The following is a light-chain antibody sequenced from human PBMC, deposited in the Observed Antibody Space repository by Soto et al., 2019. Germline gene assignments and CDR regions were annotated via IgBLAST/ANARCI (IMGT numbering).Light chain of an antibody. Sequence: EIVMTQSPATLSVSPGERATLSCRASQSVSSNLAWYQQKPGQAPRLLIYGASTRATGIPARFSGSGSGTEFTLTISSLQSEDFSDYYCQQYNNGPPVTFGQGTKLEIK. CDR2: GAS. CDR3: QQYNNGPPVT. V-gene: IGKV3-15*01. CDR1: QSVSSN. J-gene: IGKJ2*01.